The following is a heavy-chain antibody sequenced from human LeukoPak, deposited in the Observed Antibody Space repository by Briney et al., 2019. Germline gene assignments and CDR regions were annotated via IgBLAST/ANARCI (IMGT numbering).Heavy chain of an antibody. CDR2: ISGSGAYT. CDR1: GFTFSSYT. D-gene: IGHD6-19*01. J-gene: IGHJ3*02. CDR3: ARENSSGHFDI. Sequence: GGSLRLSCAASGFTFSSYTMTWVRQAPGKGLEWVSVISGSGAYTYYAASVKGRLTISRDNAKNSLYLQMNSLRAEDTAVYYCARENSSGHFDIWGQGTMVTVSS. V-gene: IGHV3-21*04.